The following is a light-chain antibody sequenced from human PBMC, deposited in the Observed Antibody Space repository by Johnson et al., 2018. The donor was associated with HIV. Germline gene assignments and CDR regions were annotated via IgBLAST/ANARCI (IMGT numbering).Light chain of an antibody. CDR2: ENN. V-gene: IGLV1-51*02. Sequence: QLVLTQPPSVSAAPGQKVTISCSGSSSNIGKNYVSWYQQVPGTAPKLLIYENNKRPSGIPDRFSGSKSGTSATLGITVLQTGDEADYYCGTLDSSLSTYVFGTGTKVTVL. J-gene: IGLJ1*01. CDR1: SSNIGKNY. CDR3: GTLDSSLSTYV.